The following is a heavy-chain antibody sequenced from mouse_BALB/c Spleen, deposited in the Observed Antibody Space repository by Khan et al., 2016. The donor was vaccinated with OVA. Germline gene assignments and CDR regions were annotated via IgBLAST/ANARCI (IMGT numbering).Heavy chain of an antibody. CDR1: GYTFTNYG. V-gene: IGHV9-3-1*01. CDR3: ARMKPYWYFDL. Sequence: QIQLVQSGPELKKPGETVKISCKASGYTFTNYGMNWVKQAPGKGLKWMGWINTYTGEPTYADDFKGRVAFSLETSASTAYLQINNLKHEDTAKYFCARMKPYWYFDLWGAGTTVTVSS. J-gene: IGHJ1*01. CDR2: INTYTGEP.